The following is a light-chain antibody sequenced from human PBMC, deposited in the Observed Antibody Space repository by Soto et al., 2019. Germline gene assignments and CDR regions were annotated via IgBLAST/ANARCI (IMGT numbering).Light chain of an antibody. J-gene: IGLJ1*01. CDR3: SSYADTAYV. CDR1: SSDVGGYNF. CDR2: EVT. V-gene: IGLV2-14*03. Sequence: QSALTQPASVSGSPGQSITISCTGTSSDVGGYNFVSWYQQHPGKAPKLMIYEVTSRPSGVSNRFSGSKSGNTASLTISGLQPEDEADYYCSSYADTAYVFGTGTKVTVL.